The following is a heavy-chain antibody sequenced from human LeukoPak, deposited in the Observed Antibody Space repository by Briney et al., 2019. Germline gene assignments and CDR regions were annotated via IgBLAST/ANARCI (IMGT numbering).Heavy chain of an antibody. Sequence: KASETLSLTCTVSGGSISSNNYFWDWIRQPPGKGLEWIGSIYYSGSTYYNPSLKSRVTISVDTSKNQFSLKLSSVTAADTAVYYCARQTLRRNFDYWGQGALVTVSS. CDR2: IYYSGST. CDR1: GGSISSNNYF. V-gene: IGHV4-39*01. J-gene: IGHJ4*02. CDR3: ARQTLRRNFDY. D-gene: IGHD4-17*01.